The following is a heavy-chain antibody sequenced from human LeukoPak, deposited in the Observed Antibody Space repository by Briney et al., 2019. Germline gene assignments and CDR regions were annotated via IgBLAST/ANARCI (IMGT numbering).Heavy chain of an antibody. CDR1: GGTFSSYA. V-gene: IGHV1-69*01. CDR3: ARDSSSSSGIYDY. CDR2: IIPIFGTA. J-gene: IGHJ4*02. Sequence: SVKVSCKASGGTFSSYAISWVRQAPGQGLEWMGGIIPIFGTANYAQKFQGRVTITADESTSTAYMALSSLRSEDTAVYYCARDSSSSSGIYDYWGQGTLVTVSS. D-gene: IGHD6-6*01.